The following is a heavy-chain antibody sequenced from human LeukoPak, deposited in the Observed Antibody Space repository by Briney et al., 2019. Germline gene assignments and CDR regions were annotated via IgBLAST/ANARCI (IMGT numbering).Heavy chain of an antibody. CDR2: IYYSGST. J-gene: IGHJ4*02. Sequence: KPSETLSLTCTISGGSVSDYYWSWIRQPPGKGLEWIGYIYYSGSTNYNPSLKSRVTISVDTSKNQFSLKLSSVTAADTAVYYCAAAAAGVFDYWGQGTLVTVSS. V-gene: IGHV4-59*02. CDR3: AAAAAGVFDY. CDR1: GGSVSDYY. D-gene: IGHD6-13*01.